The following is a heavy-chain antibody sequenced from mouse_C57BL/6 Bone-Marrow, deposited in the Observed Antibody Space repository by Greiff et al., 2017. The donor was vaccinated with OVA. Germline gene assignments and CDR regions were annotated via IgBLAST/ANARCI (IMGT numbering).Heavy chain of an antibody. Sequence: EVQVVESGGGLVQPGGSLSLSCAASGFTFTDYYMSWVRQPPGKALEWLGFIRNKADGYTTEYSASVKGRFTISRDNSQSILYLQMNALRAEDSATYYYARYGTGTLFAYWGQGTLVTVSA. CDR1: GFTFTDYY. CDR3: ARYGTGTLFAY. J-gene: IGHJ3*01. D-gene: IGHD4-1*01. V-gene: IGHV7-3*01. CDR2: IRNKADGYTT.